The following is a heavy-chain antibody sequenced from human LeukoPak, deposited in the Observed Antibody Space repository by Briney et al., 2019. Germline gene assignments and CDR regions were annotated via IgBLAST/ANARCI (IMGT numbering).Heavy chain of an antibody. CDR1: GGSFSGYY. CDR3: ASSRSGYYDLNNWFDP. J-gene: IGHJ5*02. CDR2: INHSGST. V-gene: IGHV4-34*01. D-gene: IGHD3-3*01. Sequence: SETLSLTCAVYGGSFSGYYWSWIRQPPGKGLEWVGEINHSGSTNYNASLKSRVTISVHTSKNQFSLKLSSVTAADTAVYYCASSRSGYYDLNNWFDPWGQGTLVTVSS.